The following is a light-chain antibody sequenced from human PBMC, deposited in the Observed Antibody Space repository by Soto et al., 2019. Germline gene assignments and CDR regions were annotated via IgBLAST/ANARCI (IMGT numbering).Light chain of an antibody. V-gene: IGLV2-14*01. CDR2: DVS. Sequence: QSALTQPASVSGSPGQSITISCTGTSSDVGGYNYVSWYQQHPGKAPKLMIYDVSNRPSGVSNRFSGSKSGNTASLTFSGLQAEDEADYYCSSYTSSSSRVVFGGGTKLTVL. J-gene: IGLJ2*01. CDR3: SSYTSSSSRVV. CDR1: SSDVGGYNY.